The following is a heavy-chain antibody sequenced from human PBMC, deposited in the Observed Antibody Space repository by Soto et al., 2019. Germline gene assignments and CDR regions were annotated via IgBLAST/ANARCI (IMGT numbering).Heavy chain of an antibody. CDR2: VGGDGGAP. Sequence: EVQLLESGGGLVQPGGSLRLSWAASGFTFSNYAMSWLLQTSGKRPEWVSAVGGDGGAPNYADSVRGRFPISRDNSKDTLYLQMNSLRPEDTAIYSCAREGVGSGHYETHFDFWGQGTLVTVSS. V-gene: IGHV3-23*01. CDR1: GFTFSNYA. J-gene: IGHJ4*02. D-gene: IGHD3-10*01. CDR3: AREGVGSGHYETHFDF.